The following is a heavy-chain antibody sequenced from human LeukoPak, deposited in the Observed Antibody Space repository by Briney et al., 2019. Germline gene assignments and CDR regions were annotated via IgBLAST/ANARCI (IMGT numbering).Heavy chain of an antibody. CDR1: GYSFTSYW. V-gene: IGHV5-51*01. CDR2: IYPGDSDI. D-gene: IGHD5-24*01. J-gene: IGHJ3*02. CDR3: ARSPRDGYSDDVDDI. Sequence: GESLHISCKGSGYSFTSYWIGWVRQMPGKGLEWMGIIYPGDSDITYSPSFQGQVTNSADKSISTAYLQWSSLKASDTAMYYCARSPRDGYSDDVDDIWGQGTMVTVSS.